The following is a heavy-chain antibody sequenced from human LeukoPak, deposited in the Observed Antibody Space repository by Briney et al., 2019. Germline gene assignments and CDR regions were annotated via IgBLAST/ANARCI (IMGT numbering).Heavy chain of an antibody. D-gene: IGHD3-10*01. Sequence: SETLSLACAVYGGSFSGYYWSWIRQPPGKGLEWIGEINHSGSTNYNPSLKSRVTISVDTSKNQFSLKLSSVTAADTAVYCCARDAYYYGSGSYSARPHYFDYWGQGTLVTVSS. CDR2: INHSGST. J-gene: IGHJ4*02. CDR3: ARDAYYYGSGSYSARPHYFDY. CDR1: GGSFSGYY. V-gene: IGHV4-34*01.